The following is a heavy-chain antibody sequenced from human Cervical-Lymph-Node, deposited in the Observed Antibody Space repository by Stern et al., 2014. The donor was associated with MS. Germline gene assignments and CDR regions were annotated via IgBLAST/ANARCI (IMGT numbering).Heavy chain of an antibody. V-gene: IGHV4-34*01. CDR2: VYYGGPT. J-gene: IGHJ6*02. CDR3: ARGRVDVVATTIFYYNAMDI. Sequence: QVQLQQWGAGLLKPSETLSLTCAVYGGSFSDYYLSWVHQPPGKGLEWIGEVYYGGPTNYNPSLKSRVTISIDTSKYQVSLNLTSVTAADTALYYCARGRVDVVATTIFYYNAMDIWGQGTTVTVSS. D-gene: IGHD3-22*01. CDR1: GGSFSDYY.